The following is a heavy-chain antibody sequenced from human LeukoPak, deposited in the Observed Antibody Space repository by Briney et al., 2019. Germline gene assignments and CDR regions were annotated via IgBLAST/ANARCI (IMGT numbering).Heavy chain of an antibody. Sequence: GGSLRLSCAASGFTFSSYSMNWVRQAPGKGLEWVSSINNSYSHIYYADSVKGRVTISRDNAKNPLYLQMNSLRAEDTAVYYCARDRFQSGGSPNVFDIWGRGTMVTVSS. V-gene: IGHV3-21*01. CDR2: INNSYSHI. D-gene: IGHD1-26*01. CDR3: ARDRFQSGGSPNVFDI. J-gene: IGHJ3*02. CDR1: GFTFSSYS.